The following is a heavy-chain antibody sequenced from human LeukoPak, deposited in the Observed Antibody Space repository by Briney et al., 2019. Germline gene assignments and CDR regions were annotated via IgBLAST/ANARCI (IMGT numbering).Heavy chain of an antibody. J-gene: IGHJ5*02. CDR3: ARDRRSTNSYEFDP. CDR2: ISRSGSAM. Sequence: PGGSLTLSCAASGFTISDYYMSWVRQAPGKGLEWVSCISRSGSAMYYADSVKGRLTISRDNAKNSVYLQMNTLRAEDTAVYFCARDRRSTNSYEFDPWGQGTLVTVSS. V-gene: IGHV3-11*01. D-gene: IGHD2-2*01. CDR1: GFTISDYY.